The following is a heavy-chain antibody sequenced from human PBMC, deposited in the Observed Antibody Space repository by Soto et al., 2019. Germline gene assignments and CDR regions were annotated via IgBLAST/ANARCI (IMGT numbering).Heavy chain of an antibody. D-gene: IGHD3-10*01. CDR2: IYSGGYT. CDR1: GFTVSNNY. V-gene: IGHV3-53*01. J-gene: IGHJ4*02. Sequence: EVKLVESGGGLIQPGGSLRLSCAVSGFTVSNNYMSWVRQAPGKGLEGVSVIYSGGYTAYGDSVKGRFTISRDNSKNTIYLQMKTLGAGHPALFSWGPQPGGGGYWGQGTLVTVSS. CDR3: GPQPGGGGY.